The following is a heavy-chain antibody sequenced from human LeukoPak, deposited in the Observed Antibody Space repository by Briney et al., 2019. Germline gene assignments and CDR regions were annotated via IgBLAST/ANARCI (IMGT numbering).Heavy chain of an antibody. CDR1: GFTFSSYG. D-gene: IGHD3-3*01. CDR2: IKQDGSEK. J-gene: IGHJ6*03. Sequence: GGSLRLSCAASGFTFSSYGMSWVRQAPGKGLEWVANIKQDGSEKYYVDSVKGRFTISRDNAKSSLYLQMSSLRAEDTAVYYCARDAYRDKRLTISGVRVPYYMDVWGKGTTVTVSS. V-gene: IGHV3-7*01. CDR3: ARDAYRDKRLTISGVRVPYYMDV.